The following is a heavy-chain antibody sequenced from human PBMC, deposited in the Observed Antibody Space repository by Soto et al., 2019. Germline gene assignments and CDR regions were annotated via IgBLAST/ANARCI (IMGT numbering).Heavy chain of an antibody. V-gene: IGHV3-30*18. CDR2: VSHDGRNT. CDR1: GFTFSDYA. CDR3: AKGGRQWLVTSDFNY. Sequence: VQLVESGGGVVQPGRSLRLSCAASGFTFSDYAMHWVRQAPGKGLEGVAVVSHDGRNTHYADSVKGRFTISRDSSKKTVSLEMTSLRAEDTAVYYCAKGGRQWLVTSDFNYWGQGALVTVSS. J-gene: IGHJ4*02. D-gene: IGHD6-19*01.